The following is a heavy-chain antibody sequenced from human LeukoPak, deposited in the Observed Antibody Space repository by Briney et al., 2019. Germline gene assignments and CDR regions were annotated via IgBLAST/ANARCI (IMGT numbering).Heavy chain of an antibody. Sequence: GGSLRLSCAASGFTFDDYAMHWVRQAPGKGLEWVSGISWNSGSIGYADSVKGRFTISRDNAKNSLYLQMNSLRAEDTALYYCAKDNGFGSDGSGWYGGRYFDYWGQGTLVTVSS. V-gene: IGHV3-9*01. CDR2: ISWNSGSI. J-gene: IGHJ4*02. CDR1: GFTFDDYA. CDR3: AKDNGFGSDGSGWYGGRYFDY. D-gene: IGHD6-19*01.